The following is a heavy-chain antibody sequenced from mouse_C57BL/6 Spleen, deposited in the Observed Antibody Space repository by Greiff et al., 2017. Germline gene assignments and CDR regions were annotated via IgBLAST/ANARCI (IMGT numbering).Heavy chain of an antibody. CDR2: IDPEDGGT. Sequence: EVQVVESGAELVKPGASVKLSCTASGFNIKDYYMHWVKQRTEQSLEWIGRIDPEDGGTKSAPNFQGKATITAYTSSNTAYLQLSSLTAEDTAVYYGAPYCNYECAMDYWGQGTSVTVSS. V-gene: IGHV14-2*01. CDR1: GFNIKDYY. CDR3: APYCNYECAMDY. J-gene: IGHJ4*01. D-gene: IGHD2-10*02.